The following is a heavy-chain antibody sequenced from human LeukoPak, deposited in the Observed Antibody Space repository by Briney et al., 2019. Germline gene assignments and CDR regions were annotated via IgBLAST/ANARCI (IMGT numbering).Heavy chain of an antibody. CDR2: INPNSGGT. V-gene: IGHV1-2*02. CDR1: GYTFTGYY. CDR3: ARDDFGDYVPFDY. D-gene: IGHD4-17*01. J-gene: IGHJ4*02. Sequence: ASVKVSCKASGYTFTGYYMHWVRQAPGQGLEWMGWINPNSGGTNYAQKFQGRVTMTRDTSISTAYMELSRLRSDDTAVYYFARDDFGDYVPFDYWGQGTLVTVSS.